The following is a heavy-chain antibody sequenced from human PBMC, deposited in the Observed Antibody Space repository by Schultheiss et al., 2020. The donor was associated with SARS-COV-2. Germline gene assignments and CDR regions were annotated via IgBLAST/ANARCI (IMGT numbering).Heavy chain of an antibody. CDR1: GDGVSGNSAA. CDR2: TYYRSTWFT. CDR3: ARDFTYYDILTGYYQRGEAFDI. J-gene: IGHJ3*02. V-gene: IGHV6-1*01. Sequence: SETLSLTCAISGDGVSGNSAAWNWIRQSPSRGLEWLGRTYYRSTWFTDYAGSVRSRITINPDTSKNQFSLQLNSVTPEDTAVYYCARDFTYYDILTGYYQRGEAFDIWGQGTMVTVSS. D-gene: IGHD3-9*01.